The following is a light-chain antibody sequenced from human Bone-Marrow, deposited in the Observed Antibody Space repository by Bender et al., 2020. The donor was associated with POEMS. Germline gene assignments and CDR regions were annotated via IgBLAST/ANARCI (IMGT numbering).Light chain of an antibody. CDR1: SGHSRNA. CDR3: QTWGADNRV. V-gene: IGLV4-69*02. CDR2: VNSDGSH. Sequence: TQSPSSSSSLFSSFKLTCTLSSGHSRNAIAWHQQQPERGPRFLMKVNSDGSHVKGDGIPDRFSGSSSGNERHLTISNLQSEDEADYYCQTWGADNRVFGGGTKLTVL. J-gene: IGLJ3*02.